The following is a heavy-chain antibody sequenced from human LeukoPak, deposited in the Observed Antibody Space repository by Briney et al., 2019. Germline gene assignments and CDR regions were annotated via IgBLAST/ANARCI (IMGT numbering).Heavy chain of an antibody. J-gene: IGHJ6*03. V-gene: IGHV3-15*01. Sequence: GGSLRLSCAASGFTFSSAWMSWVRQAPGKGLEWVGRIKSKTDGGTTDYAAPVKGRFTISRDDSKNTLYLQMNSLKTEDTAVYYCTTEGGYDFWSGYWGYYYYYMDVWGKGTTVTVSS. CDR1: GFTFSSAW. CDR2: IKSKTDGGTT. D-gene: IGHD3-3*01. CDR3: TTEGGYDFWSGYWGYYYYYMDV.